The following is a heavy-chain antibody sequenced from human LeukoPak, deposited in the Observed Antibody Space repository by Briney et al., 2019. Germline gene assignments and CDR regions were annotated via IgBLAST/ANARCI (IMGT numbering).Heavy chain of an antibody. CDR1: GGSFSGYY. Sequence: PSETLSLTCAVYGGSFSGYYWSWIRQPPGKGLEWIGEINHSGSTNYNPSLKSRVTISVDTSKNQFSLMLSSVTAADTAVYFCARAPIVVVIATSGGRFDPWGQGTLVTVSS. V-gene: IGHV4-34*01. J-gene: IGHJ5*02. CDR2: INHSGST. CDR3: ARAPIVVVIATSGGRFDP. D-gene: IGHD2-21*01.